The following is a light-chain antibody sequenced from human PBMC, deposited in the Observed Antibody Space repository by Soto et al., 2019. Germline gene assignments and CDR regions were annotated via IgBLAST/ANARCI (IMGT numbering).Light chain of an antibody. CDR2: GAS. CDR1: QSLITRY. Sequence: EIVLTQSPGTLSLFPGERATLSCRASQSLITRYLAWYQQKPGQAPRLLIYGASSRATGIPDRFSGSRSGTDFTLTTSRLEAEDFAVYSCQQYCTSPTLGQRTRLEIK. V-gene: IGKV3-20*01. J-gene: IGKJ5*01. CDR3: QQYCTSPT.